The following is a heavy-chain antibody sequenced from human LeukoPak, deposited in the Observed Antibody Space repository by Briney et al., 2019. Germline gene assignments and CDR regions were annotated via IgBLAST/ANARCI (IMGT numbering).Heavy chain of an antibody. J-gene: IGHJ4*02. D-gene: IGHD3-22*01. CDR2: ISYDGSNK. Sequence: GGSLRLSCAASGFTFSSYGMHWVRQAPGKGLEWVAVISYDGSNKYYADSVKGRFTISRDNSKNTLYLQMNSLRAEDTAVYYCARYRVVVITNKNYYFDYWGQGTLVTVSS. V-gene: IGHV3-30*03. CDR1: GFTFSSYG. CDR3: ARYRVVVITNKNYYFDY.